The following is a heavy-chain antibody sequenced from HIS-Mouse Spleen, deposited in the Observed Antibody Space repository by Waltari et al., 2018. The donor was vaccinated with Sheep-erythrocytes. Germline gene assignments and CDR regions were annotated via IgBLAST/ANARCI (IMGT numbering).Heavy chain of an antibody. Sequence: QVQLVQSGAEVKKPGASVKVSCKASGYTFTSCGISWVRHAPGQGLEWMGRISAYNGNTNYAQKLQDRVTMTTDTSTSTAYMELRSLRSDDTAVYYCARVYGSGSYYNDYYYYGMDVWGQGTTVTVSS. J-gene: IGHJ6*02. D-gene: IGHD3-10*01. CDR3: ARVYGSGSYYNDYYYYGMDV. CDR1: GYTFTSCG. CDR2: ISAYNGNT. V-gene: IGHV1-18*01.